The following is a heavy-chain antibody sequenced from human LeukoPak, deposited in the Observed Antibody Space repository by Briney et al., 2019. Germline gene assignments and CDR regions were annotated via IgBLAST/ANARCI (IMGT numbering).Heavy chain of an antibody. CDR2: IYYSGST. CDR3: ARYDFNKFFDY. D-gene: IGHD3-3*01. Sequence: PSETLSLTCAVYGGSFSGYYWSWIRQPPGKGLEWIGYIYYSGSTNYNPSLKSRVTMSVDTSKNQFSLKLSSVTAADTAVYYCARYDFNKFFDYWGQGTLVTVSS. V-gene: IGHV4-59*01. J-gene: IGHJ4*02. CDR1: GGSFSGYY.